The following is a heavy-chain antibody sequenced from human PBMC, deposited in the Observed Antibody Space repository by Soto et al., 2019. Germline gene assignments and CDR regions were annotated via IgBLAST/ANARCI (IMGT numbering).Heavy chain of an antibody. CDR1: GGTFSSYA. CDR2: IIPIFGTA. D-gene: IGHD6-6*01. J-gene: IGHJ6*02. CDR3: ARDGYSSSYCYGMDV. V-gene: IGHV1-69*06. Sequence: QVQLVQSGAEVKKPGSSVKVSCKASGGTFSSYAISWVRQASGQGLQWMGGIIPIFGTANYAQKFQGRVTITADKSTSTAYRELSSLRSEDTGVYYCARDGYSSSYCYGMDVWGQGTTVTVSS.